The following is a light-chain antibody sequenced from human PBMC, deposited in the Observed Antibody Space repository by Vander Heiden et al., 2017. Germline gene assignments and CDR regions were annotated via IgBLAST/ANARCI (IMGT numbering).Light chain of an antibody. V-gene: IGKV3-20*01. CDR3: QQDCSSPT. Sequence: DIVFTHSPCTLSLSPGESAILSCRASQRVSSSYLPRYQQKPGQAPRLLIYGASSRAPGIPARFSGSGSGTDFTLTSSRLEPEDFAVYYCQQDCSSPTFGQGTKVEIK. CDR2: GAS. J-gene: IGKJ1*01. CDR1: QRVSSSY.